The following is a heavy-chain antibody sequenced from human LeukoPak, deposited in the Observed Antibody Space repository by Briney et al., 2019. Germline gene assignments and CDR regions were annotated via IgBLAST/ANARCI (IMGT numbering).Heavy chain of an antibody. D-gene: IGHD5-18*01. CDR3: ARSKRSFSYTYGDAYYYYYMDV. CDR2: ISYSGST. Sequence: PSETLSLTCTVSGGSGSSDSWSWIRQPPGQGLEWIGYISYSGSTRDNPSLKSLVTISVDPSKSQLSMKRRSVSAADTAVYYCARSKRSFSYTYGDAYYYYYMDVWGKGTTVIVS. CDR1: GGSGSSDS. V-gene: IGHV4-59*02. J-gene: IGHJ6*03.